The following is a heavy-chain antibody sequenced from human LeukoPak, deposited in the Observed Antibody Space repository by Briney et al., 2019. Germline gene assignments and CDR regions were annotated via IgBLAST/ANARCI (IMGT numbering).Heavy chain of an antibody. CDR3: ASGRLETTFHY. J-gene: IGHJ4*02. D-gene: IGHD2/OR15-2a*01. V-gene: IGHV3-21*01. Sequence: GGSLRLSCAASGFTFSSYSMNWVRQAPGEGLEWVSSISSSSSYIYYADSVKGRFTISRDNAKNSLYLQMNSLRAEDTAVYYCASGRLETTFHYWGQGTLVTVSS. CDR2: ISSSSSYI. CDR1: GFTFSSYS.